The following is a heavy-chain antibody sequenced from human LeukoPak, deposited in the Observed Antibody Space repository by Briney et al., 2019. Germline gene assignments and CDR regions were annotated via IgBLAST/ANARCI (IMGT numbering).Heavy chain of an antibody. D-gene: IGHD3-16*02. J-gene: IGHJ4*02. V-gene: IGHV4-4*07. CDR3: ASSPFTFGGVIVWTFDY. Sequence: SETLSLTCTVSGGSISSYYWSWIRQPAGKGLEWIWRIYTSGSYNYNPALKSRVTMSVDTSKNQFSLKLSSVTAADTAVYYCASSPFTFGGVIVWTFDYWGQGTLVTVSS. CDR1: GGSISSYY. CDR2: IYTSGSY.